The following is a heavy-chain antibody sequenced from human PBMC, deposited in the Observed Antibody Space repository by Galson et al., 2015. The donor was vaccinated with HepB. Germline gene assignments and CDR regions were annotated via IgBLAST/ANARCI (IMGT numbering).Heavy chain of an antibody. CDR3: LRLGDLSGYSSS. CDR1: GFTFSSYW. CDR2: INQDGSGE. D-gene: IGHD6-13*01. J-gene: IGHJ4*02. V-gene: IGHV3-7*03. Sequence: SLRLSCAASGFTFSSYWMSWVRQAPGKRLEWVANINQDGSGEYYVDSVKGRFTISRDDSKNTAFLQMNSLRTEDTAVYYCLRLGDLSGYSSSWGQGTLVTVSS.